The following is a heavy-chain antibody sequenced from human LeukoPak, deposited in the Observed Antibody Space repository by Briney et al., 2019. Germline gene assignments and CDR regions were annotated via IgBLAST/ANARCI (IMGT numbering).Heavy chain of an antibody. J-gene: IGHJ4*02. CDR2: ISNGGSSE. Sequence: PGRSLRLSCAASGFTFSTYAMHWVRQAPGKGLEWVAVISNGGSSENYADSVKGRFTVSRDNSKSTLYLQMNSLTPDDTSVYYCSRSPGILGTNYFDYCGQGTLVTVSS. CDR3: SRSPGILGTNYFDY. D-gene: IGHD1-26*01. CDR1: GFTFSTYA. V-gene: IGHV3-30*04.